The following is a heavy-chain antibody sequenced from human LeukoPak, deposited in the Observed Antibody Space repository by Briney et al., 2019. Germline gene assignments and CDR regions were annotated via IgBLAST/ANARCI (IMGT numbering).Heavy chain of an antibody. D-gene: IGHD3-9*01. CDR3: ARGYGTYYDILTGSSQSFDY. V-gene: IGHV1-8*01. CDR1: GYTFTSYD. CDR2: MNPNSGNT. Sequence: GASVKVSCKASGYTFTSYDINWVRQATGQGLEWMGWMNPNSGNTGYAQKFQGRVTMTRNTSISTAYMELSSLRSEDTAVYYCARGYGTYYDILTGSSQSFDYWGQGSLVTVSS. J-gene: IGHJ4*02.